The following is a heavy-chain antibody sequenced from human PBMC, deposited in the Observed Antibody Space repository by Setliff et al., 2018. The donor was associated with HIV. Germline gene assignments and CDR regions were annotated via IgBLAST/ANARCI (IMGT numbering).Heavy chain of an antibody. CDR3: ARAMRGVVVTNMYYYYGMDV. D-gene: IGHD2-21*02. CDR2: IYHSGST. Sequence: PSETLSLTCTVSGYSISSGYYWGWIRQPPGKGLEWIGSIYHSGSTYYNPSLKSRVTISVDTSKNQFSLKLSSVTAADTAVYYCARAMRGVVVTNMYYYYGMDVWSQGTTVTVSS. J-gene: IGHJ6*02. V-gene: IGHV4-38-2*02. CDR1: GYSISSGYY.